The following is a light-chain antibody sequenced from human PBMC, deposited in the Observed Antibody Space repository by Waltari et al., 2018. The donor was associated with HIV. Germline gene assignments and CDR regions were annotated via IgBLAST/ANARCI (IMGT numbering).Light chain of an antibody. Sequence: QSALTQPASVSGSPGQSIAISCTGTSSHVGGSTYVSWYQQHPGKVPKLMIFDVSNRPSGVSHRFSGSKSGNTASLTISGLQAEDEADYYCSSYTSSSTYVFGTGTKVTVL. J-gene: IGLJ1*01. CDR2: DVS. V-gene: IGLV2-14*03. CDR1: SSHVGGSTY. CDR3: SSYTSSSTYV.